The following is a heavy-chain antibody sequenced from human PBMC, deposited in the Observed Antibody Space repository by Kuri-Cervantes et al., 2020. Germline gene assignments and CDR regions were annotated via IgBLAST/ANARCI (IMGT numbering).Heavy chain of an antibody. D-gene: IGHD2-21*02. V-gene: IGHV4-4*07. Sequence: SETLSPTSTVSGGSTSSYYWSWIRQPAGKGLGWIGRIHTSGSTNYNPSLKSRVTMSVDTSKNQFSLKLSCVTAADTAVYYCARDGRCGGGNCYSPWGQGTLVTVSS. CDR2: IHTSGST. CDR3: ARDGRCGGGNCYSP. CDR1: GGSTSSYY. J-gene: IGHJ5*02.